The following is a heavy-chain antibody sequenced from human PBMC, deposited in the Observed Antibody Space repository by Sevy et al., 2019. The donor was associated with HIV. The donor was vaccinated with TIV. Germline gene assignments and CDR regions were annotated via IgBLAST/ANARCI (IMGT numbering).Heavy chain of an antibody. CDR3: AKGSLTQDYFDY. V-gene: IGHV3-30*02. CDR2: IRYDGSNK. J-gene: IGHJ4*02. Sequence: GGSLRLSCAASGFTFSSHGMHWVRQAPGKGLEWVAFIRYDGSNKYYADSVKGRFTISRDNSKNTLYLQMNSLRAEDTAVYYCAKGSLTQDYFDYWGQGTLVTVSS. CDR1: GFTFSSHG. D-gene: IGHD7-27*01.